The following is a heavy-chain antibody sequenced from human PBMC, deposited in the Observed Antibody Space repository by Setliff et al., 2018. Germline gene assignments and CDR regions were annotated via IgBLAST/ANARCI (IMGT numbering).Heavy chain of an antibody. V-gene: IGHV4-38-2*02. J-gene: IGHJ6*02. CDR1: DFSINSGYY. Sequence: SETLSLTCSVSDFSINSGYYWGWIRQSPGEGLEWIGSIYRNGNTYYNPSLKSRVTISVDTSKNQFSLKLSSVTAADTAVYYCARVSMYSSSWYYYYYGMDVWGQGTTVTVSS. CDR2: IYRNGNT. D-gene: IGHD6-13*01. CDR3: ARVSMYSSSWYYYYYGMDV.